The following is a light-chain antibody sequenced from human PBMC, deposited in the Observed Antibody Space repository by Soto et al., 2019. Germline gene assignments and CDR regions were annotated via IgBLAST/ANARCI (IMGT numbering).Light chain of an antibody. Sequence: QSALTQPPSASGSPGQSVTISCTGTSSDVGGYKYVSWYQQYPGKAPKLMIYAVSKRPSGVPDRFSGSKCGNTASLTVSGLQAEDEADYYCSSYAGSNNYVFGTGTKLTVL. J-gene: IGLJ1*01. V-gene: IGLV2-8*01. CDR3: SSYAGSNNYV. CDR2: AVS. CDR1: SSDVGGYKY.